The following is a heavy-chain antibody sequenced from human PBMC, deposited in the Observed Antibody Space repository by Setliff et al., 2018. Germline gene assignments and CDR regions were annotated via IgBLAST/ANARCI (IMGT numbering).Heavy chain of an antibody. CDR3: ARGAYCSGGSCYSPLDY. D-gene: IGHD2-15*01. Sequence: GGSLRLSCAAFGFTFSNYAMSWVRQAPGKGLEWVSAISSSSYIYYADSVKGRFTISRDNAKNSLYLQMNSLRAEDTAVYYCARGAYCSGGSCYSPLDYWGQGTLVTVSS. CDR2: ISSSSYI. J-gene: IGHJ4*02. CDR1: GFTFSNYA. V-gene: IGHV3-21*01.